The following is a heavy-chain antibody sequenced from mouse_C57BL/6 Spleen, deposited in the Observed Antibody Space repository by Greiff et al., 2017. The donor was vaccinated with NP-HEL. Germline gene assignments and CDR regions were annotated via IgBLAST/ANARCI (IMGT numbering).Heavy chain of an antibody. Sequence: QVQLQQPGAELVRPGSSVKLSCKASGYTFTSYWMDWVKQRPGQGLEWIGNIYPSDSETHYNQKFKDKATLTVDKSSSTAYMQLSSLTSEDSAVYYCARYDYEGDYWGQGTTLTVSS. D-gene: IGHD2-4*01. V-gene: IGHV1-61*01. CDR3: ARYDYEGDY. J-gene: IGHJ2*01. CDR2: IYPSDSET. CDR1: GYTFTSYW.